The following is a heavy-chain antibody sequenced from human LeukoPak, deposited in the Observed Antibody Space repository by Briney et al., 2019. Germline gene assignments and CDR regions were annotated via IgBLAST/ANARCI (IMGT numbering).Heavy chain of an antibody. J-gene: IGHJ4*02. CDR3: ARASIAARPDFDY. D-gene: IGHD6-6*01. CDR2: INHSGST. Sequence: SETLSLTCAVYGGSFSGYYWSWNRQPPGKGLEWIGEINHSGSTNYNPSLKSRVTISVDTSKNQFSLKLSSVTAADTAVYYCARASIAARPDFDYWGQGTLVTVSS. CDR1: GGSFSGYY. V-gene: IGHV4-34*01.